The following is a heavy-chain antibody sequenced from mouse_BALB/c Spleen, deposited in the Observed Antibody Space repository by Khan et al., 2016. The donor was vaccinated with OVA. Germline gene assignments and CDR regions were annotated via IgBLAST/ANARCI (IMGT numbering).Heavy chain of an antibody. CDR3: ARGNYYGSSSWFAY. CDR1: GYSFTDYT. D-gene: IGHD1-1*01. Sequence: VQLQQSGPELVKPGASMKISCKASGYSFTDYTMNWVKQSHGKNLEWIGLINPYNGYTSYNQKFKGKATLTVDKSPSTAYMELLSLTPEYSAVCYGARGNYYGSSSWFAYWGQGTLVTVSA. V-gene: IGHV1-37*01. CDR2: INPYNGYT. J-gene: IGHJ3*01.